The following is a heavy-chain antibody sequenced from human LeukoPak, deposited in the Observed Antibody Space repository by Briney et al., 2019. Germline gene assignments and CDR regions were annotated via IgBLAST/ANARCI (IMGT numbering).Heavy chain of an antibody. V-gene: IGHV3-23*01. J-gene: IGHJ4*02. CDR3: ARDFDAPETAIGRN. CDR1: GFTFSSYA. D-gene: IGHD5-18*01. Sequence: GGSLRLSCAASGFTFSSYAMSWVRQAPGKGLEWVSAISGSGGSTYYADSVKGRFTISRDNSKNTLYLQMNSLRAEDTAVYYCARDFDAPETAIGRNWGQGTLVTVSS. CDR2: ISGSGGST.